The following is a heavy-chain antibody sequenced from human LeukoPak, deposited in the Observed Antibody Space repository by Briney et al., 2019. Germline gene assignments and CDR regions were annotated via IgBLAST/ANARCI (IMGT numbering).Heavy chain of an antibody. CDR2: IYHSGST. CDR1: GYSISSGYY. Sequence: PSETLSLTCTVSGYSISSGYYWGWIRQPPGKGLEWIGSIYHSGSTYYNPSLKSRVTISVDTSKNRFSLKLSSVTAADTAVYYCARRGYSSTVDRAFDIWGQGTMVTVSS. V-gene: IGHV4-38-2*02. CDR3: ARRGYSSTVDRAFDI. J-gene: IGHJ3*02. D-gene: IGHD6-19*01.